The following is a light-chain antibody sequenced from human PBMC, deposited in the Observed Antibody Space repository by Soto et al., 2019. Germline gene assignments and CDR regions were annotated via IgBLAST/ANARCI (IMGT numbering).Light chain of an antibody. CDR3: QQYNKWPPET. J-gene: IGKJ1*01. CDR1: QSVSNN. Sequence: EIVLTQSPGTLSLSPGERATLSCRASQSVSNNYLAWYQQKPGQAPRLLIYGASNRATGIPDRFSGSGSGTEFTLTISSLQSEDFGVYYCQQYNKWPPETFGQGTKVDIK. CDR2: GAS. V-gene: IGKV3D-15*01.